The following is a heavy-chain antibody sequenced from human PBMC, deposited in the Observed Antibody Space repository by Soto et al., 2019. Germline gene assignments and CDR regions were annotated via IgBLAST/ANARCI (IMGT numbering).Heavy chain of an antibody. CDR2: ISGSGGST. CDR3: ANLNGIDDYGDYRYFDY. Sequence: PGGSLSLSCAASGFTFSSYAMSWVRPAPGKGLEWVSAISGSGGSTYYEDSVKGRFNISRDNSKNTLYLQMNILRAEDTAVYYCANLNGIDDYGDYRYFDYWGQGTLVTVSS. J-gene: IGHJ4*02. CDR1: GFTFSSYA. D-gene: IGHD4-17*01. V-gene: IGHV3-23*01.